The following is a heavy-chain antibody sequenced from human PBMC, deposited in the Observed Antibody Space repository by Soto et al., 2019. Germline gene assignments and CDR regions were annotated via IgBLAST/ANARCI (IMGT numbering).Heavy chain of an antibody. J-gene: IGHJ4*02. CDR3: AKQYYDFWSNYLSNYFDY. D-gene: IGHD3-3*01. Sequence: SLRLSCAASGFTFSSYGIHWVRQAPGKGLEWVAVISYDGSNKNYADSVKGRFTISRDNSKNTLYLQMNSLRAEDTAVYYCAKQYYDFWSNYLSNYFDYWGQGTMVTSPQ. CDR1: GFTFSSYG. CDR2: ISYDGSNK. V-gene: IGHV3-30*18.